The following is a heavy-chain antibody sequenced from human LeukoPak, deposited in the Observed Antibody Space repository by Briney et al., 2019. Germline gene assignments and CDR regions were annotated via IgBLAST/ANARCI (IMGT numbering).Heavy chain of an antibody. CDR2: IYYSGST. Sequence: PSETLSLTCTVSGGSLSSYYWTWIRQPPGKGLEWIGYIYYSGSTNYNPSLKSRVTMSVDTSKNQFSLKLNSVTAADTAVYYCARSGTLTGYLYWGQGALVSVCS. CDR1: GGSLSSYY. V-gene: IGHV4-59*01. CDR3: ARSGTLTGYLY. D-gene: IGHD3-9*01. J-gene: IGHJ4*02.